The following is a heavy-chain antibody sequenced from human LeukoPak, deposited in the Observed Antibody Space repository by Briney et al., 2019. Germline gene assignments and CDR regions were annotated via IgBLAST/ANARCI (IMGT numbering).Heavy chain of an antibody. CDR2: ISSGGTYE. J-gene: IGHJ4*02. Sequence: GKSLGLSCAASGFTFSSYAMHWVRQAPGKGLEWVSLISSGGTYEYYADSVKGRFTISRDNSKNTLYLQLNSLRAEDTAVYYCARDSTYYYDSGSSGPHYFDNWGQGTLVTVSS. CDR3: ARDSTYYYDSGSSGPHYFDN. CDR1: GFTFSSYA. V-gene: IGHV3-30*01. D-gene: IGHD3-10*01.